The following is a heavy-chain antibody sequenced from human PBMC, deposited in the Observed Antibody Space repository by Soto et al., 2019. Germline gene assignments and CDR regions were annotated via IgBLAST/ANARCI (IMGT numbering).Heavy chain of an antibody. D-gene: IGHD6-13*01. CDR3: AKRPLTAAGFDY. J-gene: IGHJ4*02. V-gene: IGHV1-8*01. CDR2: MNPNSGNT. CDR1: GYTFTSYD. Sequence: ASVKVSCKASGYTFTSYDINWVRQATGQGLEWMGWMNPNSGNTGYAQKFQGRVTMTRNTSISTAYMELSSLRSEDTAVYYCAKRPLTAAGFDYWGQGTLVTVSS.